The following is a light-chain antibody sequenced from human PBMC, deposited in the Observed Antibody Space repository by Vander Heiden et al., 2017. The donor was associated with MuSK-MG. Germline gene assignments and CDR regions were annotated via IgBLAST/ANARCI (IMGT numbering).Light chain of an antibody. J-gene: IGKJ4*01. V-gene: IGKV1-17*03. CDR2: AAS. CDR1: QDVSPH. Sequence: DIQMTQSPSAMSASVGDRVTITCRASQDVSPHVAWFQQKPGKAPKRLIHAASRLQSGVPTRFSGSESGTEFSLTISSLQPEDFATYYCRQQSYSPITFGGGTKVEIK. CDR3: RQQSYSPIT.